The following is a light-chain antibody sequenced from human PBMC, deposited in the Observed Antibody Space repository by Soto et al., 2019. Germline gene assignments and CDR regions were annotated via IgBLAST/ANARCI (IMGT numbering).Light chain of an antibody. CDR1: SSDVGGSKY. V-gene: IGLV2-14*03. Sequence: QSALTQPASVSGSPGQSITISCTGTSSDVGGSKYVSWYQQHPGQAPKLMIYDVSNRPSGVSDRFSGSKSGYTASLTISGLQTEDEDDYYCSSYGGSSSALYVFGTGTKLTVL. CDR2: DVS. J-gene: IGLJ1*01. CDR3: SSYGGSSSALYV.